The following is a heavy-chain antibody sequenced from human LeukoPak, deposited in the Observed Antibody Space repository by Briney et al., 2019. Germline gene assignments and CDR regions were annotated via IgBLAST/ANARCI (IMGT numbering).Heavy chain of an antibody. CDR2: INRDGPT. CDR1: GFTSSSYE. D-gene: IGHD2-2*01. J-gene: IGHJ6*02. V-gene: IGHV3-66*01. Sequence: GGSLRLSCAASGFTSSSYEMNCVRQAPGKGLEWVSTINRDGPTFHADSVKGRFTISRDNSRNILYLQMNSLRAEDTAVYYCGRGGYDMYDWGQGTTVSVSS. CDR3: GRGGYDMYD.